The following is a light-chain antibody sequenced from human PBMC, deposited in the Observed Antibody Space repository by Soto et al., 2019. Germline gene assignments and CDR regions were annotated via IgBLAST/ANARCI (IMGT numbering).Light chain of an antibody. Sequence: EIVMTQSPSTLSVSTGERATLSCRASQSVSNYLAWYQQIPGQAPRLLIYDASKRATGIPARLSGSGSGTDFTLTIRGLEPEDFAVYLCQQDDILPRTFGQVTKVDI. CDR1: QSVSNY. V-gene: IGKV3-11*01. CDR2: DAS. CDR3: QQDDILPRT. J-gene: IGKJ1*01.